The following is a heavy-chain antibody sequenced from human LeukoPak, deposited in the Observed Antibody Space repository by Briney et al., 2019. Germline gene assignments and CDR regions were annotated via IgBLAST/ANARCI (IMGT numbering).Heavy chain of an antibody. CDR1: GYTLTELS. CDR2: FDPEDGET. CDR3: ARRSVAYSYDSSGYSPVYYFDY. Sequence: GASVKVSCKVSGYTLTELSMHWVRQAPGKGLEWMGSFDPEDGETIYAQKFQGRVTMTEDTSTDTAYMELSSLRSEDTAVYYCARRSVAYSYDSSGYSPVYYFDYWGQGTLVTVSS. D-gene: IGHD3-22*01. J-gene: IGHJ4*02. V-gene: IGHV1-24*01.